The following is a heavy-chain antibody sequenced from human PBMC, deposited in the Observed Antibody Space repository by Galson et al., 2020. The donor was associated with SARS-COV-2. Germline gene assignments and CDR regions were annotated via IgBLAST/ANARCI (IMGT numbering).Heavy chain of an antibody. CDR1: GDSLTAFY. CDR3: ARDRYGSGRSVFDL. J-gene: IGHJ4*02. Sequence: ASETLSLTCTVSGDSLTAFYWNWIRQPPGKALEWIGYIYYSGSTNYNPSLQSRVTISVDRSKNQFSLNLNAVIAADTAMYYCARDRYGSGRSVFDLWGQGIKVTVSS. V-gene: IGHV4-59*01. D-gene: IGHD3-10*01. CDR2: IYYSGST.